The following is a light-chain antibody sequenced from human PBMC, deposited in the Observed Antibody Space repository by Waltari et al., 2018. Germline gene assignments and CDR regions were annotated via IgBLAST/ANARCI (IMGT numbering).Light chain of an antibody. V-gene: IGLV4-69*01. CDR3: ETGGHGTWV. CDR1: SGHITNV. CDR2: VNSDGSH. Sequence: QLVLTQSPSASASLGASVKLTCTLSSGHITNVIAWHQQQPGKGPRFLMKVNSDGSHRKGDDIPDRFSGSGSGPERYLTISSHQSEDEADYYCETGGHGTWVFGGGTKLTVL. J-gene: IGLJ3*02.